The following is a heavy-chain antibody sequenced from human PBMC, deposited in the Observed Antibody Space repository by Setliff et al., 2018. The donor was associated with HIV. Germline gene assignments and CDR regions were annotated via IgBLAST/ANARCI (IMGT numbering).Heavy chain of an antibody. Sequence: AETLSLTCSVSGVSINRTDHYWGWIRQSPGKRLEWIGSVSQSGSTYYNPSLKSRITISVDRSKNLFSLKLISVTAADQGVYYCARVPVAGANWFDPWGLRSPGHRLL. J-gene: IGHJ5*02. CDR2: VSQSGST. V-gene: IGHV4-39*01. D-gene: IGHD2-21*01. CDR3: ARVPVAGANWFDP. CDR1: GVSINRTDHY.